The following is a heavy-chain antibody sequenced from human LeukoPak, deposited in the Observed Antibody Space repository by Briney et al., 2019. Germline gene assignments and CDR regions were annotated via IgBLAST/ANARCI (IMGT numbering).Heavy chain of an antibody. V-gene: IGHV1-46*01. CDR3: ARAPRNSSTMLDY. Sequence: GASVTVSCKASGYTFTSYWLQWVRQAPGQGLEWMGLINPDGGSTAYAHRFQGRVTMTRDTSTSTVYMDFSSLRSEDTALYYCARAPRNSSTMLDYWGQGTLVTVSS. D-gene: IGHD6-13*01. CDR1: GYTFTSYW. CDR2: INPDGGST. J-gene: IGHJ4*02.